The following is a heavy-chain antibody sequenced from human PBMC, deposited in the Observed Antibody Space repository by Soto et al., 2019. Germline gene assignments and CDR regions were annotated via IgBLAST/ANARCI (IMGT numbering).Heavy chain of an antibody. CDR1: GFTFSSYA. CDR2: ISGSGGST. Sequence: PGGSLRLSCAASGFTFSSYAMSWVRQAPGKGLEWVSAISGSGGSTYYADSAKGRFTISRDNSKNTLYLQMNSLRAKDTAVYYCAKYSKLVTAGRPNYYYYYMDVWGKGTTVTVSS. D-gene: IGHD6-6*01. J-gene: IGHJ6*03. CDR3: AKYSKLVTAGRPNYYYYYMDV. V-gene: IGHV3-23*01.